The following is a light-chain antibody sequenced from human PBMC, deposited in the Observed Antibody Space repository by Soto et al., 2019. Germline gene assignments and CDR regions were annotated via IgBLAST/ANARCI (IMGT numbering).Light chain of an antibody. CDR1: QSVNRN. V-gene: IGKV3-15*01. J-gene: IGKJ1*01. CDR2: GAF. CDR3: QQYNDWPLT. Sequence: EIQMAQSPVTLSVSPGESATLSCRASQSVNRNVAWYQQKPGQPPRLLIYGAFTRATGIPARFSGTGSGTEFTLTISSLQSEDFALYYCQQYNDWPLTFGQGTKVDI.